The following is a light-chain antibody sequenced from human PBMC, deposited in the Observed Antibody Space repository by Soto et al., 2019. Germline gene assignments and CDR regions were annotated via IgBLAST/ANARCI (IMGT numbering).Light chain of an antibody. CDR2: AAS. V-gene: IGKV1-6*01. CDR1: QGIRND. J-gene: IGKJ1*01. CDR3: QQYNSYST. Sequence: AIQMTQSPSSLSASVGDRVTITCRASQGIRNDLGWYQQKPGKAPNLLIYAASSLQSGVPSRFSGSGSGTDFTLTISSLQPDDFATYNCQQYNSYSTFGQGTKVDIK.